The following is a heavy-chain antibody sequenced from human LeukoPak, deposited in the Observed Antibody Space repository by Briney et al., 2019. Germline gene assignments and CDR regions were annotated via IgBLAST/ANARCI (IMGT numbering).Heavy chain of an antibody. D-gene: IGHD4-23*01. CDR1: GGTFSSYA. J-gene: IGHJ4*02. Sequence: SSVNVTCKASGGTFSSYAISWMRQPPGQGLEWMGHIIPILGIANYAQKFQGRVTITADKSTSTAYMELSSLRSEDTAVYYCARDRVYGGNSNYFDYWGQGTLVTVSS. V-gene: IGHV1-69*04. CDR2: IIPILGIA. CDR3: ARDRVYGGNSNYFDY.